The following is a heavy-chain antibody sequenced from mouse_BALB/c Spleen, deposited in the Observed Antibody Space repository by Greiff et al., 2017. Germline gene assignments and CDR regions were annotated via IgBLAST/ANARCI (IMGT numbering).Heavy chain of an antibody. CDR2: IWAGGST. V-gene: IGHV2-9*02. CDR1: GFSLTSYG. CDR3: ARDQGAYYGNYFDY. D-gene: IGHD2-10*01. Sequence: QVQLQQSGPGLVAPSQSLSITCTVSGFSLTSYGVHWVRQPPGKGLEWLGVIWAGGSTNYNSALMSRLSISKDNSKSQVFLKMNSLQTYDTAMYYCARDQGAYYGNYFDYWGQGTTLTVSS. J-gene: IGHJ2*01.